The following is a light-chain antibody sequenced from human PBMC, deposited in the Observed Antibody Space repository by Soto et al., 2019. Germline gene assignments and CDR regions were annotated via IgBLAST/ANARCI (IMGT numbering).Light chain of an antibody. CDR3: SSYTSSSTLI. Sequence: QSALTQPASVSGSPGQSITISCTGTSSDIGGYNYVSWYQQHPDKVPKLMIYDVTNRPSGVSNRFSGSKSGNTASLTISGLHAEDEADYYCSSYTSSSTLIFGGGTKLTVL. CDR1: SSDIGGYNY. J-gene: IGLJ2*01. V-gene: IGLV2-14*01. CDR2: DVT.